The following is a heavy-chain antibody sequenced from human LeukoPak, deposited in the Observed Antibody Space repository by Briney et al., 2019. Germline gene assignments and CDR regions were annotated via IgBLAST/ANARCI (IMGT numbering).Heavy chain of an antibody. CDR3: ARGATYYYDSSGYYLFDY. D-gene: IGHD3-22*01. CDR1: GFTFSSYA. Sequence: GGSLRLSCAASGFTFSSYAMHWVRQAPGKGLEWVAVISYDGSNKYYADSVKGRFTISRDNSKNTLYLQMNSLRAEDTAVYYCARGATYYYDSSGYYLFDYWGQGTLVTVSS. V-gene: IGHV3-30-3*01. J-gene: IGHJ4*02. CDR2: ISYDGSNK.